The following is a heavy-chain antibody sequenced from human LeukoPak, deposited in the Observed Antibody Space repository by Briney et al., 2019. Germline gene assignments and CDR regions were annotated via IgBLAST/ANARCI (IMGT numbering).Heavy chain of an antibody. V-gene: IGHV3-30*18. CDR2: IWYGGSNK. Sequence: PGRSLRLSCAASGFTFSSYGMHWVRQAPGKGLEWVAVIWYGGSNKYYADSVKGRFTISRDNSKNTLYLQMNSLRAEDTAVYYCAKGGKVVPPYYFDYWGQGTLVTVSS. CDR3: AKGGKVVPPYYFDY. CDR1: GFTFSSYG. D-gene: IGHD2-2*01. J-gene: IGHJ4*02.